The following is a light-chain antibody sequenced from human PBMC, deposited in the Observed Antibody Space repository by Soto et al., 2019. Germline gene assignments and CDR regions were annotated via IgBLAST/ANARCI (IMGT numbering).Light chain of an antibody. V-gene: IGKV3-20*01. CDR2: GAS. Sequence: EIVLTQSPGTLSLSPGERATLSCRASQSVSSNFLAWYQEKAGQAPRLLIYGASSRATGIPDRFSSSGSGTDFTLTISRLEPEEFAVYYCRQYGRSLGFAFGGGTKVEIK. J-gene: IGKJ4*01. CDR3: RQYGRSLGFA. CDR1: QSVSSNF.